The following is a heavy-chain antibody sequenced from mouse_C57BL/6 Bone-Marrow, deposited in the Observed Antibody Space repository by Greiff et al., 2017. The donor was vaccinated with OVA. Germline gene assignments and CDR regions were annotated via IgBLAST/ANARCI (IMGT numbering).Heavy chain of an antibody. D-gene: IGHD2-4*01. CDR2: IYPGDGDT. V-gene: IGHV1-82*01. CDR1: GYAFSSSW. CDR3: AREDDYDWYFDV. Sequence: QVQLQQSGPELVKPGASVKISCTASGYAFSSSWMNWVKQRPGKGLEWIGRIYPGDGDTNYNGKFKGKATLTADKSSSTAYMQLSSLTSEDSAVYFCAREDDYDWYFDVWGTGTTVTVSS. J-gene: IGHJ1*03.